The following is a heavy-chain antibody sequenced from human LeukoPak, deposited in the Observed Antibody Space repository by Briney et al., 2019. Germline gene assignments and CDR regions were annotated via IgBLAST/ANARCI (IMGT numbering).Heavy chain of an antibody. CDR1: GYTFTSYD. CDR2: MNPNSGNT. V-gene: IGHV1-8*01. D-gene: IGHD3-10*01. J-gene: IGHJ6*03. CDR3: ARGRRVWFRPARGDHYYYMDV. Sequence: GASVKVSCKASGYTFTSYDINWVRQAPGQGLEWMGWMNPNSGNTGYAQKFQGRVTMTRNTSISTAYMELSSLRSEDTAVYYCARGRRVWFRPARGDHYYYMDVWGKGTTVTVSS.